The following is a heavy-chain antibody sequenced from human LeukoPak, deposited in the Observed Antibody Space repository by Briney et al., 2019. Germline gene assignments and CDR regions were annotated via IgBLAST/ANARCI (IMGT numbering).Heavy chain of an antibody. Sequence: ASVKVSCKASGGTFSSYAISWVRQAPGQGLEWMGGIIPIFGTANYAQKFQGRVTITADESTSTAYMELSSLRSEDTAVYYCTRESSPRDIVVVPAAIQTVYYYYGMDVWGQGTTVTVSS. CDR2: IIPIFGTA. CDR1: GGTFSSYA. V-gene: IGHV1-69*01. D-gene: IGHD2-2*01. CDR3: TRESSPRDIVVVPAAIQTVYYYYGMDV. J-gene: IGHJ6*02.